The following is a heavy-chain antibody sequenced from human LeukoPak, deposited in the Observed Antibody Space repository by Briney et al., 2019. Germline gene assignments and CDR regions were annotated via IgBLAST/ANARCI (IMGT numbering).Heavy chain of an antibody. D-gene: IGHD6-19*01. J-gene: IGHJ6*02. CDR1: GGTFSSYA. CDR2: IIPIFGTA. CDR3: ARGISRSGRYWPGYYYYGMDV. Sequence: GASVKVSCKASGGTFSSYAISWVRQAPGQGLEWMGGIIPIFGTANYAQKFQGRVTITADESTSTAYMELSSLRSEDTAVYYCARGISRSGRYWPGYYYYGMDVWGQGTTVTVSS. V-gene: IGHV1-69*13.